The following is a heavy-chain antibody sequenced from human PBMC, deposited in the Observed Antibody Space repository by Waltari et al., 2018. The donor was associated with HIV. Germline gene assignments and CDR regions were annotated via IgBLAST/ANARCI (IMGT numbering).Heavy chain of an antibody. Sequence: QVQLMQSGAEVKKPGASVKIYCKASGYTFENFPMHWVRQAPGQGLEWMGWINSGNGKGRLSERFQGRVSLTRDTSAATVNMDLGPLTPGDTAIYFCAREKGGTGEPNYFDLWGLGTEVSVSA. D-gene: IGHD3-10*01. J-gene: IGHJ4*02. CDR3: AREKGGTGEPNYFDL. V-gene: IGHV1-3*04. CDR1: GYTFENFP. CDR2: INSGNGKG.